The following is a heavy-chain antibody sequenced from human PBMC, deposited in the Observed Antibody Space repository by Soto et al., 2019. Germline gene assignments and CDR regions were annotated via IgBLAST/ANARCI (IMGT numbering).Heavy chain of an antibody. J-gene: IGHJ4*02. CDR1: GFTFSSYG. CDR2: IWYDRSNK. V-gene: IGHV3-33*01. CDR3: ARDRAAYSSATLHY. D-gene: IGHD6-25*01. Sequence: GGSLRLSCAASGFTFSSYGMHWVRQAPGKGLEWVAVIWYDRSNKYYADSVKGRFTISRDNSKNTLYLQMNSLRAEDTAVYYCARDRAAYSSATLHYWGQGTLVTVSS.